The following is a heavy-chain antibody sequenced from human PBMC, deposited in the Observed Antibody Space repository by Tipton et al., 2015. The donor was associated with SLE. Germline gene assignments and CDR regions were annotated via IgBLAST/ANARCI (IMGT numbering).Heavy chain of an antibody. CDR2: ISGSGGST. CDR3: AKDPDIVVVVAATSFDY. V-gene: IGHV3-23*01. Sequence: SLRLSCAASGFTFSSYAMSWVRQAPGKGLEWVSAISGSGGSTYYADSVKGRFTISRDNSKNTLYLQMNSLRAEDTAVYYCAKDPDIVVVVAATSFDYWGQGTLVTVSS. D-gene: IGHD2-15*01. CDR1: GFTFSSYA. J-gene: IGHJ4*02.